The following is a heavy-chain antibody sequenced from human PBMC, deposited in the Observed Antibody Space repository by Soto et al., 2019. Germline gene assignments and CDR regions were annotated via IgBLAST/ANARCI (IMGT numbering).Heavy chain of an antibody. V-gene: IGHV4-39*01. D-gene: IGHD2-21*02. CDR2: IYYSGST. CDR1: GGSISSSSYY. J-gene: IGHJ4*02. CDR3: ASRDLYCGGDCYYYYFDY. Sequence: QLQLQESGPGLVKPSETLSLTCTVSGGSISSSSYYWGWIRQPPGKGLEWIGSIYYSGSTYYNPSLKSRVTISVDTSNNQFSLKLSSVTAADTAVYYCASRDLYCGGDCYYYYFDYWGQGTLVTVSS.